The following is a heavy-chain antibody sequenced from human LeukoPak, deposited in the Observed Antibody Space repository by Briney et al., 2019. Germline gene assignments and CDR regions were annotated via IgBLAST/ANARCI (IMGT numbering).Heavy chain of an antibody. J-gene: IGHJ4*02. CDR3: AKDRGYSYGYIDY. D-gene: IGHD5-18*01. V-gene: IGHV3-23*01. CDR1: GFTFSSYA. Sequence: PPGGSLRLSCAASGFTFSSYAMSWVRQAPGKGLEWVSAISGSGGSTYYADSVKGRFTISRDNSKNTLYLQMNSLRAEDTAVYYCAKDRGYSYGYIDYWGQGTLVTVSS. CDR2: ISGSGGST.